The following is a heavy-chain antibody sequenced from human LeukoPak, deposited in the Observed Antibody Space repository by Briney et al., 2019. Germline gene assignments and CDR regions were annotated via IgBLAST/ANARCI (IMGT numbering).Heavy chain of an antibody. CDR2: IYNSGST. Sequence: SEPLSLPCTVSGGSISSRGYYWAWIPQPPGKGREWIGRIYNSGSTYYNPSLKSRVTISVDTSKNQFSLKLSSVTAADTAVYYCARGPYYYGSGALYYYYMDVWGKGTTVTVSS. CDR1: GGSISSRGYY. V-gene: IGHV4-39*07. D-gene: IGHD3-10*01. J-gene: IGHJ6*03. CDR3: ARGPYYYGSGALYYYYMDV.